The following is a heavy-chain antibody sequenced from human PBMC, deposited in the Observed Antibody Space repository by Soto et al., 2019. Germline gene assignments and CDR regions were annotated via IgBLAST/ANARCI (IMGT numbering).Heavy chain of an antibody. Sequence: QVQLVESGGGVVQPGRSLRLSCAASGFTFSSYGMHWVRQAPGKGLEWVAVIWYDGSNKYYADSVKGRFTISRDNSKHTLYLQMKSLSAEDTAVYYCARGRGNYPYFDYWGQGTLVTVSS. CDR1: GFTFSSYG. CDR3: ARGRGNYPYFDY. J-gene: IGHJ4*02. D-gene: IGHD4-4*01. CDR2: IWYDGSNK. V-gene: IGHV3-33*01.